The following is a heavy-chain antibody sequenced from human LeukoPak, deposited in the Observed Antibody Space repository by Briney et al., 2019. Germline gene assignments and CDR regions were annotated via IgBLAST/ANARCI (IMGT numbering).Heavy chain of an antibody. J-gene: IGHJ4*02. CDR2: ISYDGSNK. CDR1: GFTFSSYA. D-gene: IGHD3-22*01. CDR3: ARALPYYYDSSGYPAGY. V-gene: IGHV3-30-3*01. Sequence: GGSLRLSCAASGFTFSSYAMHWVRQAPGKGLEWVAVISYDGSNKYYADSVKGRFTISRDNSKNTLYLQMNSLRAEDTAVYYCARALPYYYDSSGYPAGYWGRGTLVTVSS.